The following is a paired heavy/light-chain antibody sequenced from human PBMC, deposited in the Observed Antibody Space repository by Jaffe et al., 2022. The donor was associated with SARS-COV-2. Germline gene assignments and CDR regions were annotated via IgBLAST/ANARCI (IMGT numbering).Heavy chain of an antibody. CDR2: IYSGGHT. D-gene: IGHD3-16*01. CDR3: AGSFGRYFDY. Sequence: EVQLVESGGGLVQPGGSLRLSCAASGFTVSSNYMSWVRQAPGKGLEWVSVIYSGGHTYYTDSVNGRFTISRDDSRNTLFLEMNNLRTEDSGVYYCAGSFGRYFDYWGQGTLVTVSS. V-gene: IGHV3-66*02. CDR1: GFTVSSNY. J-gene: IGHJ4*02.
Light chain of an antibody. CDR1: QSISSW. J-gene: IGKJ1*01. V-gene: IGKV1-5*03. Sequence: DIQMTQSPSTLSASVGDRVTITCRVGQSISSWLAWYQQKPGKAPKLLIYTASSLQSGVPSRFSGSGSGTQFTLTISSLQPDDFATYYCQQYNSYPWTFGQGTKVEIK. CDR2: TAS. CDR3: QQYNSYPWT.